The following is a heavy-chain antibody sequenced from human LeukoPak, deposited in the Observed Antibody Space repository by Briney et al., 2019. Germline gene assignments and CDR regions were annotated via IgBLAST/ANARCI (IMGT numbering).Heavy chain of an antibody. D-gene: IGHD6-19*01. CDR3: ARENLIAVASDY. Sequence: PGGSLRLSCAASGFTFSSYSMNWVRQAPGKGLEWVSSISSSSSYIYYADSVKGRFTISRDNAKNSLYLQMNSLRAEDTAVYCCARENLIAVASDYWGQGTLVTVSS. CDR1: GFTFSSYS. J-gene: IGHJ4*02. CDR2: ISSSSSYI. V-gene: IGHV3-21*01.